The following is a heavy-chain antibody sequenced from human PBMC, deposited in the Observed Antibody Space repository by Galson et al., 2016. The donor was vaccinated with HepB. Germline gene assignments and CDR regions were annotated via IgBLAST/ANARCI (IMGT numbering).Heavy chain of an antibody. V-gene: IGHV4-39*01. D-gene: IGHD6-13*01. CDR2: IYYSGTT. CDR1: GDSISTSNYY. J-gene: IGHJ4*02. CDR3: AGFGTRYSSSRFTPMLFFDY. Sequence: SETLSLTCTVSGDSISTSNYYWGWIRQPPGKGLEWIGNIYYSGTTYYNPSLKSRVTISVDTSKKQFSMRLNSVTAADTAVYYCAGFGTRYSSSRFTPMLFFDYWGQGTLVTVSS.